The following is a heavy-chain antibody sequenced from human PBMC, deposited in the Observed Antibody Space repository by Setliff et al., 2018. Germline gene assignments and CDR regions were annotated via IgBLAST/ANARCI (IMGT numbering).Heavy chain of an antibody. Sequence: SETLSLTCSVLGDSLSSGTQYWAWIRQPPGKGLEWIGNINYSGSTYYNPSLKSRVTMSVDASKNQVSLKVTSVTAEDTAVYYCSKVDIDYIMTRDNTWQYIFYMDVWGKGTTVTVSS. D-gene: IGHD5-12*01. J-gene: IGHJ6*03. CDR1: GDSLSSGTQY. CDR3: SKVDIDYIMTRDNTWQYIFYMDV. CDR2: INYSGST. V-gene: IGHV4-39*01.